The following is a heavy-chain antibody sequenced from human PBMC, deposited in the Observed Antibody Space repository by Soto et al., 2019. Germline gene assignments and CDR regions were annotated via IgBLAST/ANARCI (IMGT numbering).Heavy chain of an antibody. CDR3: ARKYYYGAGTLDY. CDR1: GYTFSDYW. V-gene: IGHV5-51*01. D-gene: IGHD3-10*01. CDR2: IYPGDSET. J-gene: IGHJ4*02. Sequence: PVESLKISCKGSGYTFSDYWICCFLQMPGKGLEWMGIIYPGDSETRYSPSFQGQVTMSADKSISTAYLHWSNLKVSDSAMYYCARKYYYGAGTLDYWGQGTLVTVSS.